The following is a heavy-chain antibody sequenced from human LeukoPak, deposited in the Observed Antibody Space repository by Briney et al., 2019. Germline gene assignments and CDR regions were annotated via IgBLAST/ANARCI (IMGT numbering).Heavy chain of an antibody. V-gene: IGHV3-23*01. Sequence: GGSLTLSCAGSGFSFSTYSMNWVRQAPGKGLEWVSGITGSGANTYYADSVKGRFTISRDNSKNTLYLQMNSLRAEDTAVYYCAKEGFNYYDSSGYYGRLGEYFQHWGQGTLVTVSS. CDR3: AKEGFNYYDSSGYYGRLGEYFQH. D-gene: IGHD3-22*01. J-gene: IGHJ1*01. CDR2: ITGSGANT. CDR1: GFSFSTYS.